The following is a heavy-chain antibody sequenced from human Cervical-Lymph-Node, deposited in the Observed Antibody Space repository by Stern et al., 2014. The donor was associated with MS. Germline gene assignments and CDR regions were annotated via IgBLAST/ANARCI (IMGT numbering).Heavy chain of an antibody. J-gene: IGHJ5*02. V-gene: IGHV1-2*06. CDR3: ARSPGGCSGDTCYSRWFDP. D-gene: IGHD2-15*01. CDR2: IHPSSGGT. Sequence: VQLVESGAEVKMPGASVKVSCKASGYTFTGYYIHWVRQAPGQGLEWMGRIHPSSGGTASAQKFQGRVTMTRDTSISTDYMELSRLRSDDTAVYFCARSPGGCSGDTCYSRWFDPWGQGSLVTVSS. CDR1: GYTFTGYY.